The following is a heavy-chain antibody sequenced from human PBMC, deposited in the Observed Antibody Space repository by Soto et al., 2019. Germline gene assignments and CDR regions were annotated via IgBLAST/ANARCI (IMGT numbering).Heavy chain of an antibody. V-gene: IGHV3-74*03. Sequence: GSLRLSCAASGFSISSYWMNWVRQVPGKGLVWVARINSDGRTATYADSAKGRFTISRDNAKNTLFLQMNSLRAEDTALYYCARVTAMATFLFYGLDVWGQGTTVTVSS. CDR3: ARVTAMATFLFYGLDV. CDR2: INSDGRTA. CDR1: GFSISSYW. D-gene: IGHD5-18*01. J-gene: IGHJ6*02.